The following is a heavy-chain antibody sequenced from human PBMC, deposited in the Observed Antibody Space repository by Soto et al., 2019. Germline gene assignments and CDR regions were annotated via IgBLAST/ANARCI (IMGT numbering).Heavy chain of an antibody. J-gene: IGHJ6*02. V-gene: IGHV3-74*01. D-gene: IGHD2-15*01. CDR2: INSDGSST. CDR3: ARAPLGTAATDPYGMDV. CDR1: GFTFSSYW. Sequence: EVQLVESGGGLVQPGGSLRLSCAASGFTFSSYWMHWVRQAPGKGLVWVSRINSDGSSTSYADSVKGRFTISRDNAKNTLYLQMNSLRAEDTAVYYCARAPLGTAATDPYGMDVWGQGTTVTVSS.